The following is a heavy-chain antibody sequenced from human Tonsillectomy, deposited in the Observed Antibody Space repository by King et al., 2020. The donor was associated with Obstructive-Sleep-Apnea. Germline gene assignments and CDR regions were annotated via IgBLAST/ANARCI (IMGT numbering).Heavy chain of an antibody. Sequence: LQLVQSGGGVVQPGRSLRLSRAASGFTFSDYVMNWVRQAPGKGLEWVAVISSDGTYKYFADSVRGRFTISRDNSKNTLYLQMNSLRGEDTALYYCARPRSITYYEYYYAMDVWGQGTTVTVSS. V-gene: IGHV3-30-3*01. D-gene: IGHD1-26*01. J-gene: IGHJ6*02. CDR3: ARPRSITYYEYYYAMDV. CDR1: GFTFSDYV. CDR2: ISSDGTYK.